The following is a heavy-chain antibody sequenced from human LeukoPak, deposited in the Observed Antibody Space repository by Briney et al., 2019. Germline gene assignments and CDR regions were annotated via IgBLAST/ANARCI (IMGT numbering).Heavy chain of an antibody. J-gene: IGHJ4*02. Sequence: GGSLRLSCAASGFTFSSYSMNWVRQAPGEGLEGVSSISSSSSYIYYADSVKGRFTISRDNAKNSLYLQMNSLRAEDTAVYYCASQVIAAAGAHFDYWGQGTLVTVSS. V-gene: IGHV3-21*01. CDR3: ASQVIAAAGAHFDY. CDR1: GFTFSSYS. D-gene: IGHD6-13*01. CDR2: ISSSSSYI.